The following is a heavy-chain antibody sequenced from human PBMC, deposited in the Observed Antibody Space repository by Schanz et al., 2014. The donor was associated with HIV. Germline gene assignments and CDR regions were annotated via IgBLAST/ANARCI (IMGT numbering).Heavy chain of an antibody. CDR2: INHSGST. CDR1: GGSFSGYY. J-gene: IGHJ4*02. V-gene: IGHV4-34*01. CDR3: ARSYYYDGSPLPLDS. Sequence: QVQLQHWGAGLLKPSETLSLTCAVYGGSFSGYYWSWIRQPPGKGLEWIGEINHSGSTNYNPSLKSRVTISVDPSKNQFSLKLSSVTAADTAVYYCARSYYYDGSPLPLDSWGQGTLVTVSS. D-gene: IGHD3-22*01.